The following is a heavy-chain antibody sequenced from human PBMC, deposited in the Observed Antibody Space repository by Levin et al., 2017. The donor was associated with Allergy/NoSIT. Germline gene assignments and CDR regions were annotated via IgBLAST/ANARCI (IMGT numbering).Heavy chain of an antibody. J-gene: IGHJ4*02. CDR2: ISAYNGNT. D-gene: IGHD1-1*01. V-gene: IGHV1-18*01. CDR3: AREKAGYNWNDEALSHFDY. Sequence: ASVKVSCKASGYTFTSYGISWVRQAPGQGLEWMGWISAYNGNTNYAQKLQGRVTMTTDTSTSTAYMELRSLRSDDTAVYYCAREKAGYNWNDEALSHFDYWGQGTLVTVSS. CDR1: GYTFTSYG.